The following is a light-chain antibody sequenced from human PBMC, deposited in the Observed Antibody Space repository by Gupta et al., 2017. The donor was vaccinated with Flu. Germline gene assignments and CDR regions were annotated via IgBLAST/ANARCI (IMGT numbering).Light chain of an antibody. J-gene: IGLJ1*01. V-gene: IGLV2-18*02. CDR3: TSYTSSSTYV. CDR2: EVT. CDR1: SSDVGRYNR. Sequence: QSALTQPHSVSGSPGQSVTISCTGTSSDVGRYNRVSWYQQSPGTVPKLMIYEVTNRPSGVPDRFSGSKSGNTASLTISGLQAEDEADYYCTSYTSSSTYVFGTGTKVTVL.